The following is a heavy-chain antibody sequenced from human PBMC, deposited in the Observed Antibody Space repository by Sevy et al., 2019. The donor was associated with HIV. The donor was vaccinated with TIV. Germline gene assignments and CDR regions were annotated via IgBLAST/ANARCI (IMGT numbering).Heavy chain of an antibody. Sequence: GGSLRLSCAASGFTFSSYAMHWVRQAPGKGLEWVAVISYDGSNKYYADSVKGRFTISRDNSKNTLYLQMNSLRAEDTAVYYCARDEGLNCTSTSSDTVFDYWGQGTLVTVSS. V-gene: IGHV3-30*04. J-gene: IGHJ4*02. CDR2: ISYDGSNK. CDR3: ARDEGLNCTSTSSDTVFDY. D-gene: IGHD2-2*02. CDR1: GFTFSSYA.